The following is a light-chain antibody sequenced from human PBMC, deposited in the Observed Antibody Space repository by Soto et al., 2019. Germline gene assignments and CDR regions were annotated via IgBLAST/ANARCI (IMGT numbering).Light chain of an antibody. J-gene: IGKJ5*01. Sequence: AIQLTQSPSSLSASVGDRVTITCRASQGISSALAWYQQKPGKAPKLLIYDASSLESGVPSRFSGSGSGTDFTLTISSLQPEDFATYYCKQFNSYPPITFGQETRLEIK. CDR2: DAS. CDR1: QGISSA. V-gene: IGKV1-13*02. CDR3: KQFNSYPPIT.